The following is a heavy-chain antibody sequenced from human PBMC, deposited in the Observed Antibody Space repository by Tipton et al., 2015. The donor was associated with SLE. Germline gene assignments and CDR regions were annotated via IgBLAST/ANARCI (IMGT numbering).Heavy chain of an antibody. V-gene: IGHV4-31*03. CDR3: ARETYYDNSRTSCVFDI. CDR1: GGSISSPGHY. CDR2: IYYTGST. D-gene: IGHD3-22*01. Sequence: TLSLTCSVSGGSISSPGHYWSWIRQYPGKGLEWMGYIYYTGSTYSNPSLQSRLSISIDTSKNQFSLDLNSVTAADTAMYYCARETYYDNSRTSCVFDIWGRGTTVTVSS. J-gene: IGHJ3*02.